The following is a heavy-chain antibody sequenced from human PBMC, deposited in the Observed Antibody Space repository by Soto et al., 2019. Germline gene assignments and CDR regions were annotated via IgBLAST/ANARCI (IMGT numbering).Heavy chain of an antibody. CDR2: ISDYNGDT. V-gene: IGHV1-18*01. D-gene: IGHD1-20*01. CDR1: GYTFNSYG. CDR3: AXXSKQVSTRYYYYGMDV. Sequence: VQLVQSGAEVEKPGASVKVSCKPSGYTFNSYGISWVRQAPGQGLEWMGWISDYNGDTNYALKFQGRVTMTTATSTSTAYMELRSLRSDDXAXYYXAXXSKQVSTRYYYYGMDVWGQGTTVTVSS. J-gene: IGHJ6*02.